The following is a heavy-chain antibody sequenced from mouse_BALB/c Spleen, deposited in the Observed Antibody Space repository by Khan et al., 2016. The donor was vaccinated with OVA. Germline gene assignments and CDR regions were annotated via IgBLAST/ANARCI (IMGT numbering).Heavy chain of an antibody. CDR2: IWAGGST. CDR3: ARDTTVESYWYFDV. J-gene: IGHJ1*01. D-gene: IGHD1-1*01. Sequence: MQLQQSGPGLVAPSQSLSITCTVSGFSLTSYGVHWVRQPPGKGLEWLGVIWAGGSTNYNSDLLSRLSISKDNSKSQVFLKMNSLQTDDTAMYFCARDTTVESYWYFDVWGAGTTVTFFS. CDR1: GFSLTSYG. V-gene: IGHV2-9*02.